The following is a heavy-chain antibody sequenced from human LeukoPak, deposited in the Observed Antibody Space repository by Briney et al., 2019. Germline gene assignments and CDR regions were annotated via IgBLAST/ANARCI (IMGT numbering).Heavy chain of an antibody. CDR1: GFTFSSYA. CDR3: AKDPYVGGGYHFDS. Sequence: GSLRLSCAASGFTFSSYAMNWARQAPGKGLEWVSTITGSGGDTYYADSVKGRFTISRDNSKNTLYLQMNSLRAEDTAIYYCAKDPYVGGGYHFDSWGQGSLVTVSS. V-gene: IGHV3-23*01. J-gene: IGHJ4*02. CDR2: ITGSGGDT. D-gene: IGHD3-22*01.